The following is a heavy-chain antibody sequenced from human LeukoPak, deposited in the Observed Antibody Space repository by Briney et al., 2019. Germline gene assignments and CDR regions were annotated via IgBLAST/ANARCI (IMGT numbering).Heavy chain of an antibody. CDR1: GFNVTSYS. D-gene: IGHD6-19*01. CDR3: ARDHQASGWFYWFGP. J-gene: IGHJ5*02. CDR2: ISSSNTYI. Sequence: GGSLRLSCAASGFNVTSYSMNWVRQAPGKGLEWVSSISSSNTYIYYADSVRGRFTISRDSARNSLHLQVNSLRGEDTAVYYCARDHQASGWFYWFGPWGQGALVTVSS. V-gene: IGHV3-21*01.